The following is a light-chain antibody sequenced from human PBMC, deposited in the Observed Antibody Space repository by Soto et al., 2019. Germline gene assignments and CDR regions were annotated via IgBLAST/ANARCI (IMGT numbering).Light chain of an antibody. CDR1: QNISSSY. Sequence: EIALTPSPGTLSLSPGEGATLSCRASQNISSSYLACYHQKPGQSPRLLIYGASNRAAGIQDRFSGSGSGTDFTLTISTLEPEDFEVYYCQQYGRSPLSPFGGGTNLDLK. V-gene: IGKV3-20*01. CDR2: GAS. J-gene: IGKJ2*01. CDR3: QQYGRSPLSP.